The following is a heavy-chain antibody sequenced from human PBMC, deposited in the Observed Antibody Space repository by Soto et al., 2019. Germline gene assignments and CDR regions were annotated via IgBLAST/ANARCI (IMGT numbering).Heavy chain of an antibody. J-gene: IGHJ4*02. CDR3: ARTRFLEWFLFDY. D-gene: IGHD3-3*01. CDR2: INPNSGGT. CDR1: GYTFTGYY. V-gene: IGHV1-2*02. Sequence: GASVKVSCKASGYTFTGYYMHWVRQAPGQGLEWMGWINPNSGGTNYAQKFQGRVTMTRDTSISTAYMELSRLRSDDTAVYYCARTRFLEWFLFDYWGQGTLVTVSS.